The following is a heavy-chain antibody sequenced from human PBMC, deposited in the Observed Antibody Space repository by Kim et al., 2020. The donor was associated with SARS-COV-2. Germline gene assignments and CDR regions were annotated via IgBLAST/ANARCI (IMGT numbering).Heavy chain of an antibody. Sequence: GGSLRLSCAASGFTFSSYSMNWVRQAPGKGLEWVSSISSSSSYIYYADSVKGRFTISRDNAKNSLYLQMNSLRAEDTAVYYCARSRDILTGYFMGVGYYYGMDVWGQGTTVTVSS. D-gene: IGHD3-9*01. CDR1: GFTFSSYS. V-gene: IGHV3-21*01. J-gene: IGHJ6*02. CDR2: ISSSSSYI. CDR3: ARSRDILTGYFMGVGYYYGMDV.